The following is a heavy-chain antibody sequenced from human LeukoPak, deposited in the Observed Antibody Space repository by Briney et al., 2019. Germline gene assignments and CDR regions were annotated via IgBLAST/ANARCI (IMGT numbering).Heavy chain of an antibody. CDR2: IYPGDSDT. CDR3: ARRGRGYCSSTSCFFDP. V-gene: IGHV5-51*01. J-gene: IGHJ5*02. Sequence: GESLKIPCKGSGYSFTSYWIGWVRQMPGKGLEWMGIIYPGDSDTRYSPSFQGQVTISADKSISTAYLQWSSLKASDTAMYYCARRGRGYCSSTSCFFDPWGQGTLVTVSS. D-gene: IGHD2-2*01. CDR1: GYSFTSYW.